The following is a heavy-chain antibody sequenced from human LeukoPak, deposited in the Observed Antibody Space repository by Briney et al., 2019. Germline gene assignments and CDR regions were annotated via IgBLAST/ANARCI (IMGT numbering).Heavy chain of an antibody. CDR1: GYTLTELF. CDR3: ATSYLGIAAAGPANDAFDI. J-gene: IGHJ3*02. V-gene: IGHV1-24*01. Sequence: ASVKVSCEVSGYTLTELFMHWVRQAPGKGLEWMGGFDPEDGETIYAQKFQGRVTMTEDTSTDTAYMELSSLRSEDTAVYYCATSYLGIAAAGPANDAFDIWGQGTMVTVSS. D-gene: IGHD6-13*01. CDR2: FDPEDGET.